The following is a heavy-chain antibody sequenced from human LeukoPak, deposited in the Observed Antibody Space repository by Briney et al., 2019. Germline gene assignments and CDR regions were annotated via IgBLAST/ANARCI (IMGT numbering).Heavy chain of an antibody. V-gene: IGHV3-21*01. CDR3: VRLRRNSDTSGFYEDYNY. CDR2: ISVRSNYI. J-gene: IGHJ4*02. D-gene: IGHD5-24*01. CDR1: GYTFSSYS. Sequence: GGSLRLSCAASGYTFSSYSINWVRQAPGKGLEWVSSISVRSNYIYYADSVRGRFSISRDDARDSLYLQMNSLRAEDTAVYYCVRLRRNSDTSGFYEDYNYWGQGTLVTVSS.